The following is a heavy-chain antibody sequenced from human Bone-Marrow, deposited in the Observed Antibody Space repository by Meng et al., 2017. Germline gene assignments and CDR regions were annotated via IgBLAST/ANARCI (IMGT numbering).Heavy chain of an antibody. CDR1: GGSFSGYY. D-gene: IGHD3-22*01. V-gene: IGHV4-34*01. Sequence: SETLSLTCAVYGGSFSGYYWSWIRQPPGKGLEWIGEINHSGSTNYNPSLKSRVTISVDTSKNQFSLKLSSVTAADTAVYYCASEYYYDSSGYYYDGYWGQRTLVTVSS. CDR2: INHSGST. CDR3: ASEYYYDSSGYYYDGY. J-gene: IGHJ4*02.